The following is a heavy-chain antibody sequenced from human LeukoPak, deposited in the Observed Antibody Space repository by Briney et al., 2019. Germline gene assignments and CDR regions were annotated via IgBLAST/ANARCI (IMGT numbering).Heavy chain of an antibody. CDR3: ARHVEEQQQYYFDY. CDR2: IYYSGST. V-gene: IGHV4-39*01. Sequence: PSETLSLTCTVSGGSISSSSYYWGWIRQPPGKGLEWIGSIYYSGSTYYNPSLKSRVTISVDTSKNQFSLKLSSVTAADTAVYYCARHVEEQQQYYFDYWGQGTLVTVSS. J-gene: IGHJ4*02. D-gene: IGHD6-13*01. CDR1: GGSISSSSYY.